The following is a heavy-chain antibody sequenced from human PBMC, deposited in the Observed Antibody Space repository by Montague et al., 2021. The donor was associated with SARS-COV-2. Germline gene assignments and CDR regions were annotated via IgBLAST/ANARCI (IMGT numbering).Heavy chain of an antibody. J-gene: IGHJ4*02. V-gene: IGHV4-59*01. D-gene: IGHD5-24*01. CDR1: GGSISSYY. CDR3: ARVFPRWLQFDPYFDY. Sequence: SESLSLTCTVSGGSISSYYWSWIRQPSGKGLEWIGYNYYSGSTNYNPSLKSRVTISVDTSKNQFSLKLSSVTAADTAVYYCARVFPRWLQFDPYFDYWGQGTLVTVSS. CDR2: NYYSGST.